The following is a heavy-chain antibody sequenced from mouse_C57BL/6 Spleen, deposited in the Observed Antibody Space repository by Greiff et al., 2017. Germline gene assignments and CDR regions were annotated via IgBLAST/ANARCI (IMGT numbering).Heavy chain of an antibody. CDR1: GYTFTDYN. J-gene: IGHJ1*03. D-gene: IGHD1-1*02. V-gene: IGHV1-22*01. Sequence: EVQLQQSGPELVKPGASVKMSCTASGYTFTDYNMHWVKQRHGKSLEWLGYINPNNGGTSYNQKFKGKATLTVNKSSSTAYMELRSLTSEDSAVYYCAGGSYVTWYFDVWGTGTTVTVSS. CDR2: INPNNGGT. CDR3: AGGSYVTWYFDV.